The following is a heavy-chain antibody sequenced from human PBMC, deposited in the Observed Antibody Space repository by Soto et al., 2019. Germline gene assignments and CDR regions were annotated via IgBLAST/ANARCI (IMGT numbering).Heavy chain of an antibody. V-gene: IGHV3-21*01. CDR1: GITLSSYC. CDR3: ARDVHIYDFWSGPKNYFDY. CDR2: ISSSSSYI. D-gene: IGHD3-3*01. J-gene: IGHJ4*02. Sequence: GGSLRLSCAASGITLSSYCMDWVRQAPGKGLGWVSSISSSSSYIYYADSVKGRFTISRDNAKNSLYLQMSSLRAEDTAVYYCARDVHIYDFWSGPKNYFDYWGQGTLVTVSS.